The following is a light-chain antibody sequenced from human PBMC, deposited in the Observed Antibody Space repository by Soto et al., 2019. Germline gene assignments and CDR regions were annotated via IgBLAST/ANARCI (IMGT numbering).Light chain of an antibody. CDR2: AAS. V-gene: IGKV1-9*01. J-gene: IGKJ4*01. Sequence: IQLTQSPSSLSASVGYRFTITCRASQGINTFLAWYQQKPGKAPKLLIYAASTLQSGVPSRFSGSGSGTDFTLTIRSLQPEDFATYYCQQLESYPSTFGGGTTVDIK. CDR3: QQLESYPST. CDR1: QGINTF.